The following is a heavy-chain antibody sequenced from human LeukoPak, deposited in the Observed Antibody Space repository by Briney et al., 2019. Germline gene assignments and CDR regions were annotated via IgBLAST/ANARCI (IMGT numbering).Heavy chain of an antibody. V-gene: IGHV4-34*01. CDR3: ARQLYGSDY. J-gene: IGHJ4*02. D-gene: IGHD4-17*01. Sequence: SETLSLTCDVSGVSFSTYYWSWSRQSPEKGLEWIGEVNHSGYTNYNPSLKGRVTISVDTSKNQLSLKLSSVTAADTAVYYCARQLYGSDYWGQGTLVTVSS. CDR1: GVSFSTYY. CDR2: VNHSGYT.